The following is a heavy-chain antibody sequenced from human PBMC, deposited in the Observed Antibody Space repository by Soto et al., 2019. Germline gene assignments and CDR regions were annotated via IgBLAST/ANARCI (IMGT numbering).Heavy chain of an antibody. D-gene: IGHD2-2*01. Sequence: GGSLRISYGASKFTFSIYEMHRVRQAPGNGLEWVSYISSGGSTVYYADSVKGRFTISRDNTRNSLYLQMNSLRDEDTALYYCVRYCSTTLCNGVATRTFDYWGQGTLVTVSS. V-gene: IGHV3-48*03. CDR3: VRYCSTTLCNGVATRTFDY. CDR2: ISSGGSTV. CDR1: KFTFSIYE. J-gene: IGHJ4*02.